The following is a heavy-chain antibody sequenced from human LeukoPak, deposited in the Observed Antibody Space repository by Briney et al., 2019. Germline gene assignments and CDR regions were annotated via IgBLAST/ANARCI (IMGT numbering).Heavy chain of an antibody. J-gene: IGHJ4*02. Sequence: PGGSLRVSCAASGFTFSRCGMNWVRQAPGKGLEWVSSISGSTTYIYYADSVKGRFTISRDNAKNSLYLQMNSLRAEDTAVYYCAKDPKLRSQLVTPFDYWGQGTLVTVSS. CDR1: GFTFSRCG. V-gene: IGHV3-21*01. CDR3: AKDPKLRSQLVTPFDY. CDR2: ISGSTTYI. D-gene: IGHD6-13*01.